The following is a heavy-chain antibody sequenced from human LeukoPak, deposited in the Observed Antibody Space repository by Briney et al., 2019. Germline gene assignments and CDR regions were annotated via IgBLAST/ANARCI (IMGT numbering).Heavy chain of an antibody. J-gene: IGHJ5*02. D-gene: IGHD3-10*01. Sequence: SETLSLTCTVSGGSISSYYWSWIRQPPGKGLEWIGYIYYSGSTNYNPSLKSRVTISVDTSKNQFSLKLSSVTAADTAVYYCARGRTSPYYYGSESRWRGWFDPWGQGTLVTVSS. CDR1: GGSISSYY. V-gene: IGHV4-59*01. CDR2: IYYSGST. CDR3: ARGRTSPYYYGSESRWRGWFDP.